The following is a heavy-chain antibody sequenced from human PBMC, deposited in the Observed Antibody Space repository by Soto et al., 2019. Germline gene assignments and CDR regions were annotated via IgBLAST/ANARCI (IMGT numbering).Heavy chain of an antibody. CDR1: GGSISSYY. Sequence: SETLSLTYTVSGGSISSYYWSWIRQPPGKGLEWIGYIYDSGSTNYNPSLKSRVTISVDTSKNQFSLKLTSVTAADTAVYYCGAPPRYWGQGTLVTVSS. J-gene: IGHJ4*02. V-gene: IGHV4-59*01. CDR3: GAPPRY. CDR2: IYDSGST.